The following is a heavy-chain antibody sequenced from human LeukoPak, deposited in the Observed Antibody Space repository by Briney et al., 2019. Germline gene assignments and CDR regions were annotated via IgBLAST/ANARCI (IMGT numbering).Heavy chain of an antibody. CDR2: FRSKANSYAT. CDR1: GFTFSGSA. V-gene: IGHV3-73*01. Sequence: PGGSLRLSCAASGFTFSGSAMHWVRQASGKGLEWVGRFRSKANSYATAYAASVKGRFTISRDDSKNTAYLQMNSLKTEDTAVYYCTRDHCSSTSCSPRSYYYYMDVWGKGTTVTVSS. D-gene: IGHD2-2*01. CDR3: TRDHCSSTSCSPRSYYYYMDV. J-gene: IGHJ6*03.